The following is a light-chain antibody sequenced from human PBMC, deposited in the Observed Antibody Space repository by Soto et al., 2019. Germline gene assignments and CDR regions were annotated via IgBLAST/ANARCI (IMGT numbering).Light chain of an antibody. CDR1: TSDVGGYNL. Sequence: QSGVIQHAFVAXSPGQTITXSRSGTTSDVGGYNLVSWYQQHTAKAPKLLIYEGTQRPSGVSSRFSGSKSGNTASLTISGLQAEDEADYYCCSYASSSSYVFGHGTKVTVL. CDR2: EGT. V-gene: IGLV2-23*01. J-gene: IGLJ1*01. CDR3: CSYASSSSYV.